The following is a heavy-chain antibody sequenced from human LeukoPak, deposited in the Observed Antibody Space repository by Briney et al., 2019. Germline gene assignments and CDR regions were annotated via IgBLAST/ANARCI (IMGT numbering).Heavy chain of an antibody. CDR3: AKDGNWARFEN. J-gene: IGHJ4*02. CDR1: GFTFSNYW. CDR2: IKRDGSST. V-gene: IGHV3-74*01. D-gene: IGHD7-27*01. Sequence: GGSLRLSCAASGFTFSNYWMHWVRQAPGKGLVWVSRIKRDGSSTNYADSVKGRFTTSRDNSKNTLYLQMNSPRAEDTAAYYCAKDGNWARFENWGQGTLVTVSS.